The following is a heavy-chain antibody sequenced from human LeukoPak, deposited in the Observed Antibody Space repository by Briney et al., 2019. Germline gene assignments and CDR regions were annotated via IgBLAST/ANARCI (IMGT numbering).Heavy chain of an antibody. V-gene: IGHV4-30-2*01. J-gene: IGHJ4*02. CDR2: ISQSGNS. D-gene: IGHD3-22*01. CDR3: ARDQVDYDIPDHFDY. Sequence: PSETLSLTCKVSGDSISSSTCNWSWIRQPPGKGLEWIGYISQSGNSYFTPSLKSRATISVDRSKNHFSLTLISVTAADTAVYYCARDQVDYDIPDHFDYWGKGTLVAVSS. CDR1: GDSISSSTCN.